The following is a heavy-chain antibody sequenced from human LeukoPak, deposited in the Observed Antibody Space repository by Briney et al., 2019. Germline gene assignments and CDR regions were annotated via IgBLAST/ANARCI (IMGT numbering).Heavy chain of an antibody. D-gene: IGHD6-19*01. Sequence: SQTLSLTCAISGDSVSSNSAAWNRIRQSPSRGLEWLGRTYYRSKWWTNYAVSVKSRITFNADTSKNQLSLQLNSVTPEDTALYYCARTSSGWYFDYWGQGTLVTVSS. CDR2: TYYRSKWWT. J-gene: IGHJ4*02. CDR3: ARTSSGWYFDY. CDR1: GDSVSSNSAA. V-gene: IGHV6-1*01.